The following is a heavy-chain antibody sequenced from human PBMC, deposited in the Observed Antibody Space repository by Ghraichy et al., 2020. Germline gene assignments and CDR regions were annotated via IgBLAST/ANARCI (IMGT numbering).Heavy chain of an antibody. CDR1: GGSISSGGYY. Sequence: SETLSLTCTVSGGSISSGGYYWSWIRQHPGKGLEWIGYIYYSGSTYYNPSLKSRVTISVDTSKNQFSLKLSSVTAADTAVYYCARDALYSSGWSNWFDPWGQGTLVTVSS. J-gene: IGHJ5*02. V-gene: IGHV4-31*03. CDR2: IYYSGST. D-gene: IGHD6-19*01. CDR3: ARDALYSSGWSNWFDP.